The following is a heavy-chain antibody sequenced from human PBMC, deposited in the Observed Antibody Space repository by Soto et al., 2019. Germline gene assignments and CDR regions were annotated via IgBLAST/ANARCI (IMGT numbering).Heavy chain of an antibody. V-gene: IGHV4-31*03. D-gene: IGHD2-2*01. CDR2: IDYSGYT. Sequence: VQLQESGPGLVKPSQTLSLTCTVSGGSINSGGYYWIWIRQHPGKGLEWIGHIDYSGYTSYNPSRKSRLTVSVDTSKTQFSLRLTSVTAADAALYYCATSYCRSTNCPYYFDYWGQGTLVTVSS. CDR3: ATSYCRSTNCPYYFDY. J-gene: IGHJ4*02. CDR1: GGSINSGGYY.